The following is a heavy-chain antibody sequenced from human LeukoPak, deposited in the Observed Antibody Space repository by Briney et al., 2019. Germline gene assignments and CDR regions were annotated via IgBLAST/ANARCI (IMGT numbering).Heavy chain of an antibody. D-gene: IGHD6-13*01. J-gene: IGHJ4*02. CDR1: GFTFSSYA. Sequence: GGSLRLSCATCGFTFSSYAMSWVRQAPGKGLEWVSGIGASGGSTYYADSVKGRFTISRDNAKNSLYLQMISLRAEDTAVYYCARDDSWRYSSSHDHWGQRILVTVSS. V-gene: IGHV3-23*01. CDR2: IGASGGST. CDR3: ARDDSWRYSSSHDH.